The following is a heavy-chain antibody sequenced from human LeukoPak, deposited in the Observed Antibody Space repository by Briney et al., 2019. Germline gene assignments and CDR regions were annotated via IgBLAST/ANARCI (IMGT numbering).Heavy chain of an antibody. V-gene: IGHV1-2*04. CDR2: INPNSGGT. Sequence: ASVKVSCKASGYTFTGYYMHWVRQAPGQGLEWMGWINPNSGGTNYAQKFQGWVTMTRDTSISTAYMELSRLRSDDTAVYYCARVSTKGYCSSTSCYGGVGWFDPRGQGTLVTVSS. J-gene: IGHJ5*02. D-gene: IGHD2-2*01. CDR1: GYTFTGYY. CDR3: ARVSTKGYCSSTSCYGGVGWFDP.